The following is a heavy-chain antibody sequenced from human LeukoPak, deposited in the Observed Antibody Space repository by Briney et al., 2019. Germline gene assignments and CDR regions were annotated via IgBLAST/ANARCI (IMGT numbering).Heavy chain of an antibody. J-gene: IGHJ4*02. D-gene: IGHD3-3*01. V-gene: IGHV3-21*01. CDR3: ARGVTIFGVVSFDY. CDR1: GFTFSSYS. CDR2: ISSSSSYI. Sequence: GGSLRLSCAASGFTFSSYSMNWVRQAPGKGREGVSSISSSSSYIYYADSVKGRFTISRDNAKNSLYLQMNSLRAEDTAVYYCARGVTIFGVVSFDYWGQGTLVTVSS.